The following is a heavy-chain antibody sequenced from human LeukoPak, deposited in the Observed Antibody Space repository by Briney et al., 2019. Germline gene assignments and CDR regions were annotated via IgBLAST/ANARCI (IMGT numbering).Heavy chain of an antibody. CDR3: AKDLIL. J-gene: IGHJ3*01. CDR2: IVGGDGGT. V-gene: IGHV3-23*01. Sequence: GALRLSCAASGFSVSDNGMSWVRQAPGKGLEWVSGIVGGDGGTYYVDSVKGRFTISRDNSKNTLYLQMFSLRPEDTAVYFCAKDLILWGQGTVVTVSS. CDR1: GFSVSDNG.